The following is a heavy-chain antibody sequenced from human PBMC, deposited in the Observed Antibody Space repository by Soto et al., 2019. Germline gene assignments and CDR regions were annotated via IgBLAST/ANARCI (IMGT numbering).Heavy chain of an antibody. CDR1: GYTFTNFW. CDR3: ARTHVLRGIIDY. D-gene: IGHD3-10*01. CDR2: IDPSDSFT. V-gene: IGHV5-10-1*01. J-gene: IGHJ4*02. Sequence: LKISCEASGYTFTNFWMSLVRQLPGKGLEWMGWIDPSDSFTNYSPSFQVHVTISTAEFFSAAYLQWSSRKVANSAMYYCARTHVLRGIIDYWGQGAQVPV.